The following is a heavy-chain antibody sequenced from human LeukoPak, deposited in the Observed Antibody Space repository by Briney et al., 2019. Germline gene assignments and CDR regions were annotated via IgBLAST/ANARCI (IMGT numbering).Heavy chain of an antibody. CDR1: GGSFSGYY. V-gene: IGHV4-34*01. Sequence: PSETLSLTCAVCGGSFSGYYWSWIRQPPGKGLEWIGEINHSGSTNYNPSLKSRVTISVDTSKNQFSLKLSSVTAADTAVYYCARGRAFQHWGQGTLVTVSS. J-gene: IGHJ1*01. CDR3: ARGRAFQH. CDR2: INHSGST.